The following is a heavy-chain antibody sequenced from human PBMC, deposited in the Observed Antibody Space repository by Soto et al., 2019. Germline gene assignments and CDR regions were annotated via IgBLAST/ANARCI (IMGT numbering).Heavy chain of an antibody. J-gene: IGHJ4*02. CDR2: IHYSGST. CDR3: ARWYGGSLDY. D-gene: IGHD4-17*01. Sequence: PWGTLSLTCTVSGGSISSYYWSWVRQPPGKGLEWIGYIHYSGSTNYNPSLRSRVTISVDTYKNQFSLKLSSVYDADTAVYYCARWYGGSLDYWGQGTLVTVSS. V-gene: IGHV4-59*01. CDR1: GGSISSYY.